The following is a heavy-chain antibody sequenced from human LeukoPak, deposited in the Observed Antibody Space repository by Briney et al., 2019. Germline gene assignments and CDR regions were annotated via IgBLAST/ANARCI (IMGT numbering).Heavy chain of an antibody. V-gene: IGHV4-38-2*02. CDR3: ARRVAGNNWFDP. J-gene: IGHJ5*02. CDR2: IYQSGST. D-gene: IGHD6-19*01. CDR1: GYSISSGYY. Sequence: PSETLSLTCTVSGYSISSGYYWGWIRPPPGKGLEWIGSIYQSGSTYYNPSLKSRVTISVDTSKNQFSLKLSSVTAADTAVYYCARRVAGNNWFDPWGQGTLVTVSS.